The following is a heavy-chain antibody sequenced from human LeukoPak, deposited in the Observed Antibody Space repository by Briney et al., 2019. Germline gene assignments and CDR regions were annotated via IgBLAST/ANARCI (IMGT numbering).Heavy chain of an antibody. J-gene: IGHJ5*02. D-gene: IGHD2-2*01. CDR1: GGTFSSCA. CDR3: ARGYCSSTSCYYWFDP. V-gene: IGHV1-69*04. CDR2: IIPVFGIA. Sequence: SVKVSCKASGGTFSSCAISWVRQAPGQGLEWMGRIIPVFGIANYAQKFQGRVTITADKSTSTAYMELSSLRSEDTAVYYCARGYCSSTSCYYWFDPWGQGTLVTVSS.